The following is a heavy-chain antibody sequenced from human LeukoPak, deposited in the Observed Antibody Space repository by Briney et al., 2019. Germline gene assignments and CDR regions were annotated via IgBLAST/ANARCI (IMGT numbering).Heavy chain of an antibody. CDR3: AKDRGRTWVQVAN. CDR1: GFAFSNYP. Sequence: PGGSLRLSCTASGFAFSNYPMSWVRQAPGKGLEWVSTISGSGGNTYYADSVKGRFTISRDNSKNTLYLQMNSLRVEDTAVYYCAKDRGRTWVQVANWGQGTLVTVSS. CDR2: ISGSGGNT. J-gene: IGHJ4*02. D-gene: IGHD2-15*01. V-gene: IGHV3-23*01.